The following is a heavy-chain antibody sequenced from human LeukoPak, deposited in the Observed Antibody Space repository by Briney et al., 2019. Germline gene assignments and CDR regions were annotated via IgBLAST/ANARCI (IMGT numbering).Heavy chain of an antibody. V-gene: IGHV3-30-3*01. J-gene: IGHJ4*02. CDR1: GFTFSNYA. CDR2: ISYDGSNK. D-gene: IGHD6-13*01. Sequence: GGSLRLSCAASGFTFSNYAMHWVHQAPGKGLEWVAVISYDGSNKYYADSVKGRFTISRDNSKNTLYLQMNSLRAEDTALYYCARAPRQDSSSWFFNYWGQGTLVTASS. CDR3: ARAPRQDSSSWFFNY.